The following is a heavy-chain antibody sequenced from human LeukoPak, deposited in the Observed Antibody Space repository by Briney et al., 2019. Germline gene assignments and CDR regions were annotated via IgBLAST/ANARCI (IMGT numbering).Heavy chain of an antibody. CDR3: ATRTHCSSTSCYPTPFDY. J-gene: IGHJ4*02. CDR2: INHRGIT. V-gene: IGHV4-34*01. D-gene: IGHD2-2*01. Sequence: PSETLSLTCAVSGGSFFGYHWNWVRQVPGKGLEWIGEINHRGITNYNPSLKSRVTISVDTSKNQFSLKLSSVTAADTAVYYCATRTHCSSTSCYPTPFDYWGQGTLVTVSS. CDR1: GGSFFGYH.